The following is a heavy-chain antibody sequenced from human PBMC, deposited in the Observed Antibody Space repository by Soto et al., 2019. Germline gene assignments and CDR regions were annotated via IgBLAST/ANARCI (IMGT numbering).Heavy chain of an antibody. D-gene: IGHD2-2*01. CDR2: IYYSGST. V-gene: IGHV4-59*01. J-gene: IGHJ6*02. CDR3: AREGEYQLPMYYYGMDV. CDR1: GGSISSYY. Sequence: PSETLSLTCTVSGGSISSYYWSWIRQPPGKGLEWIGYIYYSGSTNYNPSLKSRVATSVDTSKNQFSLKLSSVTAADTAVYYCAREGEYQLPMYYYGMDVWGQGTTVTVSS.